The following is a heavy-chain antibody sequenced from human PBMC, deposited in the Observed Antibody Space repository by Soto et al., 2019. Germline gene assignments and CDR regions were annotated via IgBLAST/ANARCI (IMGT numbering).Heavy chain of an antibody. V-gene: IGHV4-59*01. CDR3: ARHVRGSYYFDY. D-gene: IGHD1-26*01. CDR2: IYYSGST. CDR1: GGSISSYY. J-gene: IGHJ4*02. Sequence: SETLSLTCTVSGGSISSYYWSWIRQPPGKGLEWIGYIYYSGSTNYNPSLKSRVTISVDTSKNQFSLKLSSVTAADTAVYYCARHVRGSYYFDYWGQGTLLTVS.